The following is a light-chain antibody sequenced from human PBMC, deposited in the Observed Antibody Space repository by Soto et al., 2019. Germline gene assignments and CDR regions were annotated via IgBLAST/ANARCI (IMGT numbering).Light chain of an antibody. CDR1: QRVSNNF. Sequence: EIVLTQSPGTLSLSPGERATLSCRASQRVSNNFLAWYQQRPGQAPRLLIYGASTRATGIPDRFSGSGSGTDFTLTISSLQPEDFATYYCQQSYSTPPITFGQGTRLEIK. V-gene: IGKV3-20*01. J-gene: IGKJ5*01. CDR3: QQSYSTPPIT. CDR2: GAS.